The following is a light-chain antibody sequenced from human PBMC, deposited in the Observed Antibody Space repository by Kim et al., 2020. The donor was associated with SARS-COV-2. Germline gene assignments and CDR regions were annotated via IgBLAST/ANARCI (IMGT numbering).Light chain of an antibody. J-gene: IGKJ4*01. CDR1: DGMSGW. V-gene: IGKV1-5*01. CDR3: QHYNGRPVT. Sequence: ACVGDGVTMACGAGDGMSGWLAGFRQKPGRAPKVLIEDAASLESGGPARFRGSGSGTELTLTISSVEPDDFATDYCQHYNGRPVTFGGGTRVEI. CDR2: DAA.